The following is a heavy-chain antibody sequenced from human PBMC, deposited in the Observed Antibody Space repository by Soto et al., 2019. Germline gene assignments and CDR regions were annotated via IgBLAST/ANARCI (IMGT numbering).Heavy chain of an antibody. Sequence: ASVKVSCKASGSGFISSGIQWVRQAHGQRLEWIGWIVVASGQTNYAQNFRGRVAITRDTSTATAYIELTGLTSEDTAVYLCSADRPDIGVGWWVWGQGTTVTVYS. CDR2: IVVASGQT. D-gene: IGHD2-15*01. CDR1: GSGFISSG. V-gene: IGHV1-58*02. CDR3: SADRPDIGVGWWV. J-gene: IGHJ6*02.